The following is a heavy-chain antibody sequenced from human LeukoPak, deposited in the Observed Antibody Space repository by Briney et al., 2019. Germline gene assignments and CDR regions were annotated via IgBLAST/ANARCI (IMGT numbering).Heavy chain of an antibody. J-gene: IGHJ6*03. V-gene: IGHV3-7*01. Sequence: GGSLRLSCAASGFTFSSYGMSWVRQAPGKGLEWVTNIKQDGSEKYYVDSVKGRFTISRDNAKNSLYLQMNSLRAEDTAVYYCASHEYSSSWYYYYYYYMDVWGKGTTVTVSS. CDR3: ASHEYSSSWYYYYYYYMDV. CDR1: GFTFSSYG. D-gene: IGHD6-13*01. CDR2: IKQDGSEK.